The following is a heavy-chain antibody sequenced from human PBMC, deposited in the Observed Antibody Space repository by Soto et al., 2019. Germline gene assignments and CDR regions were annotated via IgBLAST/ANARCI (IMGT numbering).Heavy chain of an antibody. CDR2: ISTSGGII. D-gene: IGHD3-16*01. Sequence: GVSLRLSYAASGCTFGNYAMNWVRQAPGEGLEWISYISTSGGIIYYADSVRGRFTISRDNARNSLSLQMNSLRAEDTALYYCARGLVSNDHYFASWGQGALVTVSS. CDR3: ARGLVSNDHYFAS. CDR1: GCTFGNYA. V-gene: IGHV3-48*01. J-gene: IGHJ4*02.